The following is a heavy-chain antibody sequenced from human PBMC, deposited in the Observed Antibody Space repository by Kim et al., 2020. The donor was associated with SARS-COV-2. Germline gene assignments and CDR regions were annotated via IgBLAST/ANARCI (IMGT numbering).Heavy chain of an antibody. CDR1: SDSISAYY. CDR3: ARSEGRASWHQFDY. CDR2: IFYSGST. Sequence: SETLSLTCTVSSDSISAYYWSWIRRLPGKGLEWIGYIFYSGSTSYNPSLKSRVTISWDTSRNQFSLVLTSVTHADTAVYYCARSEGRASWHQFDYWGQG. J-gene: IGHJ4*02. V-gene: IGHV4-59*01.